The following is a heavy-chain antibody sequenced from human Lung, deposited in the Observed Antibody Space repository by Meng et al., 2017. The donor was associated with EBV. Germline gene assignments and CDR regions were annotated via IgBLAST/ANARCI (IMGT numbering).Heavy chain of an antibody. Sequence: VQLQKPGPGLVKPSGTLSLTCGVSGVSISSNIRWTWVRQPPGKGLEWIGDIDDSGSTNYNPSLNSRISISLDKSKNHFSLKVNSVTAADTAVYYCARGKQDAWELLAYWGQGALVTVSS. V-gene: IGHV4-4*02. CDR2: IDDSGST. D-gene: IGHD1-26*01. CDR3: ARGKQDAWELLAY. J-gene: IGHJ4*02. CDR1: GVSISSNIR.